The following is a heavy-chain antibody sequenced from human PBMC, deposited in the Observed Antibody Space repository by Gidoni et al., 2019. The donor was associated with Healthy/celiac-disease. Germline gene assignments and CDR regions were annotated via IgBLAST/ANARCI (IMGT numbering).Heavy chain of an antibody. CDR2: ISGSGGST. V-gene: IGHV3-23*01. D-gene: IGHD2-2*02. J-gene: IGHJ4*02. Sequence: EVQLLESGGGLVQPGGSLRLSCAASGFTFSSYAMSWVRQAPGKGLEWVSAISGSGGSTYYADSVKGRFTISRDNSKNTLYLQMNSLRAEDTAVYYCAKDTPVGVVVPAAIFDYWGQGTLVTVSS. CDR1: GFTFSSYA. CDR3: AKDTPVGVVVPAAIFDY.